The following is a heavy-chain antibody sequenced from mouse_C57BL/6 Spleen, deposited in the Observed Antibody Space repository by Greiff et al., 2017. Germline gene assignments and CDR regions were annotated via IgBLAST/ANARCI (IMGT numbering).Heavy chain of an antibody. D-gene: IGHD1-1*01. Sequence: VQLQESGPGLVKPSQSLSLTCSVTGYSITSGYYWNWIRQFPGNKLEWMGYISYDGSNNYNPSLKNRISITRDTSKNLFFLKLNSVTTEDTATYYCARGDYYGSSPWFAYWGQGTLVTVSA. V-gene: IGHV3-6*01. CDR3: ARGDYYGSSPWFAY. CDR1: GYSITSGYY. J-gene: IGHJ3*01. CDR2: ISYDGSN.